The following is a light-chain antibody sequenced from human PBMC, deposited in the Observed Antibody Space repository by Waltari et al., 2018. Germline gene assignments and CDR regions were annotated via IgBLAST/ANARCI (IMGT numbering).Light chain of an antibody. Sequence: QAGLTQPPSVSKGLRQTATLTCTGNSNNVGNQGAAWLQQHQGQPPRLLSYRNNNRPSGISARFSASRSGNTASLTITRLQPEDEADYYCSAWDSNLREYVFGTGTKVTVL. CDR3: SAWDSNLREYV. CDR1: SNNVGNQG. J-gene: IGLJ1*01. V-gene: IGLV10-54*04. CDR2: RNN.